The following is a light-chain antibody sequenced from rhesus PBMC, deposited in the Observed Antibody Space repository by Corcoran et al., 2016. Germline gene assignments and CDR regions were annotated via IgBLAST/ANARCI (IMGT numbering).Light chain of an antibody. CDR2: RSS. CDR3: HQYSSSHS. V-gene: IGKV1-22*01. J-gene: IGKJ2*01. CDR1: QSISFW. Sequence: DIQMTQSPSSLSASVGDTVTITCRASQSISFWLAWYQQKPGKAPNLLISRSSSWESGVPARFSGSGAGTDFTLTISSLQSEDFATYYCHQYSSSHSFGQGTKVEIK.